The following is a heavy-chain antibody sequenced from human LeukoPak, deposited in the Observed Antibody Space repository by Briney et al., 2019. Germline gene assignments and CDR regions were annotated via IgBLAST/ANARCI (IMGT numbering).Heavy chain of an antibody. CDR2: IIPIFETP. CDR1: GGTFINYA. D-gene: IGHD3-10*01. J-gene: IGHJ4*02. CDR3: ATRMPGSQSDN. V-gene: IGHV1-69*01. Sequence: GSSVKVSCKASGGTFINYAISWVRQAPGHGLERMGGIIPIFETPSYAQKFQGRVTITADESTTTAYMELSSLRSDDTAVYFCATRMPGSQSDNWGQGTLVTVSS.